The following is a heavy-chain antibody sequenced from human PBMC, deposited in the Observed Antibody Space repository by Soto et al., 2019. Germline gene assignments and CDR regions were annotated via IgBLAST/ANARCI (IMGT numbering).Heavy chain of an antibody. CDR2: IYYSGST. Sequence: SETLSLTCTVSGGSISSGGYYWSWIRQHPGKGLEWIGYIYYSGSTYYNPSLKSRVTISVDTSKNQFSLKLSSVTAADTAVYYCARDGEGVIAYWGQGTLVTVSS. CDR3: ARDGEGVIAY. J-gene: IGHJ4*02. CDR1: GGSISSGGYY. D-gene: IGHD2-21*01. V-gene: IGHV4-31*03.